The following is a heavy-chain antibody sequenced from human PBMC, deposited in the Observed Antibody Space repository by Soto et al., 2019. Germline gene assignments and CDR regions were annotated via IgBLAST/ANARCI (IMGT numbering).Heavy chain of an antibody. V-gene: IGHV3-11*01. CDR2: ISSSGSTI. J-gene: IGHJ6*02. CDR3: AREKAYDFWSGSYYYYGMDV. Sequence: QVQLVESGGGLVKPGGSLRLSCAASGFTFSDYYMSWIRQAPGKGLEWVSYISSSGSTIYYADSVKGRFTISRDNAKNSLYLQMNSLRAEDTAVYYCAREKAYDFWSGSYYYYGMDVWGQGTTVTVSS. CDR1: GFTFSDYY. D-gene: IGHD3-3*01.